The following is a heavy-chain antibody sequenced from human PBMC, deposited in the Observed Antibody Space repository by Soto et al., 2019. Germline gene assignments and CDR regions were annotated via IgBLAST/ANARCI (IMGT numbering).Heavy chain of an antibody. J-gene: IGHJ4*02. CDR2: VSPSGHT. Sequence: AEPLSLTCSVSGDSISIYSWNWIRQPSGRGLEWIGRVSPSGHTQYRSSFETRVTISVDMSTNQFFLELRYVTAADTAVYYCARESGENWSYEAYWGQGTQVNVS. V-gene: IGHV4-4*07. CDR3: ARESGENWSYEAY. CDR1: GDSISIYS. D-gene: IGHD1-7*01.